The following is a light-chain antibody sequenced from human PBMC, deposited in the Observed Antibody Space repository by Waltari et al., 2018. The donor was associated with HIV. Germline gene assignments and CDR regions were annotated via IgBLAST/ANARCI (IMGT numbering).Light chain of an antibody. CDR1: QSIGDN. J-gene: IGKJ1*01. CDR2: FAS. V-gene: IGKV6-21*01. Sequence: EIVLTQSPDFQSVTPKESVTITCRTSQSIGDNLHWSQQKPGQSPQLLLKFASQSFSGVPSRFSGIGSGTVFTLTINGLEAEDAATYYCHQSKSLPGTFGQGTKVEIK. CDR3: HQSKSLPGT.